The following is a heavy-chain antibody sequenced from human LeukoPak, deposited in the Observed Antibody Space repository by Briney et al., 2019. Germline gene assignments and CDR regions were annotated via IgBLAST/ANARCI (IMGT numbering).Heavy chain of an antibody. CDR3: ARVIPGGYSYGFYFDY. J-gene: IGHJ4*02. V-gene: IGHV4-61*08. CDR1: GGSISSGDYY. Sequence: KTSETLSLTCTVSGGSISSGDYYWSWIRQPPGKGLEWIGYIYYSGSTNYNPSLKSRVTISVDTSKNQFSLKLSSVTAADTAVYYCARVIPGGYSYGFYFDYWGQGTLVTVSS. D-gene: IGHD5-18*01. CDR2: IYYSGST.